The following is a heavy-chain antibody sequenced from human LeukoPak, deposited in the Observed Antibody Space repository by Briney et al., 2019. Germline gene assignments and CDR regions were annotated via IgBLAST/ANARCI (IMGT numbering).Heavy chain of an antibody. J-gene: IGHJ6*03. V-gene: IGHV1-2*02. D-gene: IGHD4-17*01. Sequence: ASVKVSCKASGYTFTGYYMHWVRQAPGQGLEWMGWINPNSGGTNYAQKFQGRVTMTRDTSISTAYMELSRLRSDDTAVYYCAMTTVNYYYYMDVWGKGTTVTISS. CDR3: AMTTVNYYYYMDV. CDR1: GYTFTGYY. CDR2: INPNSGGT.